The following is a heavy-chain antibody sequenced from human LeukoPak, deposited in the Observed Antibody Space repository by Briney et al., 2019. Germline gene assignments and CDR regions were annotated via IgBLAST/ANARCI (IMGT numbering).Heavy chain of an antibody. CDR2: INPNTGGT. J-gene: IGHJ5*02. D-gene: IGHD2-21*01. CDR1: GYTFTDYY. V-gene: IGHV1-2*02. Sequence: GASVKVSCKTSGYTFTDYYKHWVRQAPGQGLEWMGWINPNTGGTSSAQKFQGRVTMTRDTSITTVYMEVKWLTSGDTAIYYCARADRLDGGPYLIGPWGQGTLVTVSS. CDR3: ARADRLDGGPYLIGP.